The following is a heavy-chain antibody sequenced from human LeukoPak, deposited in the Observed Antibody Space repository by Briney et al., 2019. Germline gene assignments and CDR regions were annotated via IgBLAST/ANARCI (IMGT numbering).Heavy chain of an antibody. V-gene: IGHV1-2*02. CDR3: ARGHGRYSSGFLGY. CDR2: INPSSGGT. CDR1: GYTFTGYY. J-gene: IGHJ4*02. D-gene: IGHD6-19*01. Sequence: GASVKVSCKASGYTFTGYYMHWVRQAPGQGLEWMGWINPSSGGTNYAQKFQGRVTMTRDTSISTAYMELSRLRSDDTAVYYCARGHGRYSSGFLGYWDQGTLVTVSS.